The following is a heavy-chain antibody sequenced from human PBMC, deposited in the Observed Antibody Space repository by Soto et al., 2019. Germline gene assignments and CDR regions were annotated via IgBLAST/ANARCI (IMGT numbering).Heavy chain of an antibody. V-gene: IGHV3-74*01. CDR2: INHDGSKK. Sequence: GGSLRLSCAASQFSFSSYWMHWVRQVPGKGPAWVSRINHDGSKKEYADSVKGRFTISRDNTNNTLYLQMNSLRVEDTAMYYCVREPWGFSGTWYDYWGQGTLVTVSS. CDR3: VREPWGFSGTWYDY. J-gene: IGHJ4*02. CDR1: QFSFSSYW. D-gene: IGHD6-13*01.